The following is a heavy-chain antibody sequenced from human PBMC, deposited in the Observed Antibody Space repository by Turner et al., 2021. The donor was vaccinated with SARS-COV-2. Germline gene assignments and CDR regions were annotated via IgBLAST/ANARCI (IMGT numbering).Heavy chain of an antibody. V-gene: IGHV3-30*18. Sequence: QVQLVESGGGVVQPGRSLRLSCAASGFNFRNYGMHWVRQAPCKGLEWVALISYDGSKKYYADSVKCRFTISRDNSKNTLYLQMNSLRAEDTAVYYCAKSNRGSYYYGMDVWGQGTTVTVSS. J-gene: IGHJ6*02. CDR2: ISYDGSKK. CDR3: AKSNRGSYYYGMDV. D-gene: IGHD3-10*01. CDR1: GFNFRNYG.